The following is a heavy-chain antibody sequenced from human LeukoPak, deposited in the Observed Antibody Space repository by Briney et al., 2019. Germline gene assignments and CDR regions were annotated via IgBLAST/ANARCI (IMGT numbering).Heavy chain of an antibody. CDR3: AKGPQRIITGTPHY. CDR2: ISGSGGST. D-gene: IGHD1-20*01. CDR1: GFTFSSYT. Sequence: GESLRLSCAASGFTFSSYTMSWVRQAPRKGLEWVSAISGSGGSTYYADSVKGRFTISRDNSKNTLYLQMNSLRAEDTAVYYCAKGPQRIITGTPHYWGQGTLVTVSS. J-gene: IGHJ4*02. V-gene: IGHV3-23*01.